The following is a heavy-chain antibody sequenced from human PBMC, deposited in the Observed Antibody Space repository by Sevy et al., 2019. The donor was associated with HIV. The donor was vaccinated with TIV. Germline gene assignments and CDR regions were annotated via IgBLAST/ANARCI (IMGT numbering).Heavy chain of an antibody. J-gene: IGHJ4*02. Sequence: GGSLRLSCAASGFSLSSNWMSWVRQAPGKGLEWLANIKQDGSEKFYVDSVKGRFTISRDNAMNSLFLDMHSLRVEDTAIYFCARDSDRICYFAHWGQGTLVTVSS. CDR2: IKQDGSEK. V-gene: IGHV3-7*03. CDR1: GFSLSSNW. D-gene: IGHD2-15*01. CDR3: ARDSDRICYFAH.